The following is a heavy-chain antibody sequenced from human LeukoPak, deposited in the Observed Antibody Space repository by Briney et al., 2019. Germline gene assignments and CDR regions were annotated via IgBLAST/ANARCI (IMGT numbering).Heavy chain of an antibody. V-gene: IGHV1-69*05. CDR2: IIPIFGTA. CDR1: GGTFSSYA. J-gene: IGHJ6*03. CDR3: ARCEHYYYYMDV. Sequence: GASVKVSCKASGGTFSSYAISWVRQAPGQGLEWMGGIIPIFGTANYAQKFQGRVTITTDESTSTAYMELSSLRSEDTAVYYCARCEHYYYYMDVWGKGTTVTVSS.